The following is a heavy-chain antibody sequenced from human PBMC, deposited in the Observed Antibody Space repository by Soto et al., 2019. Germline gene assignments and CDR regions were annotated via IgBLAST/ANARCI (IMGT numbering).Heavy chain of an antibody. Sequence: QVQLVQSGAEVKKPGASVMVSCKASGYTFRDYDINWVRQASGQGLEWMGWMNPNSGNTAYAQKFQGRVTMTGDTTTNTAYMELSSLTSADTAVYYCMRRARIGKQLWLPFDSWAQGTLVTVSS. V-gene: IGHV1-8*01. CDR2: MNPNSGNT. D-gene: IGHD3-22*01. CDR3: MRRARIGKQLWLPFDS. CDR1: GYTFRDYD. J-gene: IGHJ4*02.